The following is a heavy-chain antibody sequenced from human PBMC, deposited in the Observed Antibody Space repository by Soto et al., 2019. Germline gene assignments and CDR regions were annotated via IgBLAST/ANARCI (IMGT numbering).Heavy chain of an antibody. V-gene: IGHV3-9*01. D-gene: IGHD5-18*01. CDR3: AKVGTAMVTDYFDY. CDR1: GFTFDDYA. J-gene: IGHJ4*02. CDR2: ISWNSGSI. Sequence: GGSLRLSCAASGFTFDDYAMHWVRQAPGKGLEWVSGISWNSGSIGYADSVKGRFTISRDNAKNPLYLQMNSLRAEDTALYYCAKVGTAMVTDYFDYWGQGTLVTVSS.